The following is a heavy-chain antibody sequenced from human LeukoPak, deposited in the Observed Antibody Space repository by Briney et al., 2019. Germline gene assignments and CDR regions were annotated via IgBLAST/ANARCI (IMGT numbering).Heavy chain of an antibody. CDR3: ARIYCSRGSCYSSNWFDS. CDR1: GFTFSSYW. CDR2: IKEDGSEE. D-gene: IGHD2-15*01. V-gene: IGHV3-7*05. J-gene: IGHJ5*01. Sequence: GGSLRLSCAASGFTFSSYWMSWVRQAPGIGLEWLANIKEDGSEEFYVDSVKGRFTISRDNAKNSLYLQMNSLRVEDTAVYYCARIYCSRGSCYSSNWFDSWGQGTLVTVSS.